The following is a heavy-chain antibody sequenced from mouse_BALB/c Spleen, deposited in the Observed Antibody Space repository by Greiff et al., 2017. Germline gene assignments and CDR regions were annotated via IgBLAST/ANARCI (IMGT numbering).Heavy chain of an antibody. CDR2: IDPENGDT. J-gene: IGHJ2*01. CDR1: GFNITDYY. Sequence: EVMLVESGAELVRSGASVKLSCTASGFNITDYYMHWVKQRPEQGLEWIGWIDPENGDTEYAPKFQGKATMTADTSSNTAYLQLSSLTSEDTAVYYCNAYDGGYWGQGTTLTVSA. V-gene: IGHV14-4*02. CDR3: NAYDGGY. D-gene: IGHD2-12*01.